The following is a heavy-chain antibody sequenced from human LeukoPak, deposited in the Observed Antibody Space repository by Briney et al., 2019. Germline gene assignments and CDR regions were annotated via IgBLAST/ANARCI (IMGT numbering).Heavy chain of an antibody. V-gene: IGHV4-39*01. J-gene: IGHJ6*03. CDR2: IYYSGST. CDR1: GGSISSSSYY. CDR3: ARHRYYYYYMDV. Sequence: SETLSLTCTVSGGSISSSSYYWGWIRQPPGKGLEWIGSIYYSGSTYYNPSLKSRVTISVDTSKNQFSLELSSVTAADTAVYYCARHRYYYYYMDVWGKGTTVTISS.